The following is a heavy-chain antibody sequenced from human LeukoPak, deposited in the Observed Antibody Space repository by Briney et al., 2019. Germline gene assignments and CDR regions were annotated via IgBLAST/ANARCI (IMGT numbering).Heavy chain of an antibody. CDR3: ARDSGWNYILDY. CDR2: IIPIFGTA. J-gene: IGHJ4*02. CDR1: GGTFSSYA. D-gene: IGHD1-7*01. Sequence: SVKVSCKASGGTFSSYAISWVRQAPGQGLEWMGGIIPIFGTANYAQKFQGRVTITTDESTSTAYMELSSLRSEDTAVYYCARDSGWNYILDYWGQGTLVIVSS. V-gene: IGHV1-69*05.